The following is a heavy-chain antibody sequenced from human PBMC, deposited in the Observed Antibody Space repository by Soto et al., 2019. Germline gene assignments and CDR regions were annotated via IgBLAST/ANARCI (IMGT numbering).Heavy chain of an antibody. J-gene: IGHJ4*02. CDR3: ARGDPGRYFAGVYDY. CDR1: GGSISSGGYY. V-gene: IGHV4-31*03. D-gene: IGHD3-9*01. CDR2: IYYSGST. Sequence: PSETLSLTCTVSGGSISSGGYYWSWIRQHPGKGLEWIGYIYYSGSTYYNPSLKSRVTISVDTSKNQFSLKLSSVTAADTAVYYCARGDPGRYFAGVYDYWGQGTLVTVSS.